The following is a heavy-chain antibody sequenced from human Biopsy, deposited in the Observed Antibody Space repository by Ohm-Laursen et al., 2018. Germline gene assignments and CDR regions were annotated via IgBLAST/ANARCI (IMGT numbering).Heavy chain of an antibody. V-gene: IGHV1-69*04. CDR3: ATDARWDLSLDAFHV. CDR2: IDPFTGVT. J-gene: IGHJ3*01. CDR1: GATVTSYA. D-gene: IGHD1-26*01. Sequence: GASVKVSCKASGATVTSYAISWVRQAPGRGLEWMGRIDPFTGVTNYAHNFQGRVTITADRSTPTAYVEVSSLRSDDTAVFYCATDARWDLSLDAFHVWGQGTKVTVSS.